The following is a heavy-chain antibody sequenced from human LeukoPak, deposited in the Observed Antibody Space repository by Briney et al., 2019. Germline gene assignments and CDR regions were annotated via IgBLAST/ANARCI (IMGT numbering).Heavy chain of an antibody. Sequence: EASVKVSCKASGYTFTSYGIRWVRQAPGQGLEWMGWISAYNGNTNYAQKLQGRVTMTTDTSTSTAYMELRSLRSDDTTVYYCARGVPSSGVTTYGRPVYFDLWGRGTLVTVSS. CDR1: GYTFTSYG. J-gene: IGHJ2*01. CDR2: ISAYNGNT. CDR3: ARGVPSSGVTTYGRPVYFDL. D-gene: IGHD4-17*01. V-gene: IGHV1-18*01.